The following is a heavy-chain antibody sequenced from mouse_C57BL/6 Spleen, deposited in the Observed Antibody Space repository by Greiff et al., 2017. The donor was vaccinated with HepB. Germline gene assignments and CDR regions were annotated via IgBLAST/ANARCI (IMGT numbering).Heavy chain of an antibody. V-gene: IGHV1-82*01. CDR1: GYAFSSSW. CDR2: IYPGDGDT. Sequence: QVHVKQSGPELVKPGASVKISCKASGYAFSSSWMNWVKQRPGKGLEWIGRIYPGDGDTNYNGKFKGKATLTADKSSSTAYMQLSSLTSEDSAVYFCARRANWDYAMDYWGQGTSVTVSS. J-gene: IGHJ4*01. CDR3: ARRANWDYAMDY. D-gene: IGHD4-1*01.